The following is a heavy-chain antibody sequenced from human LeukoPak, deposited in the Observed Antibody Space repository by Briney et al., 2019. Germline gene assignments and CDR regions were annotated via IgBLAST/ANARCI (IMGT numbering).Heavy chain of an antibody. J-gene: IGHJ4*02. Sequence: GGSLRLSCVASGFAVSSNYMSWVRQAPGKGLEWVSVIYSGGSTYYADSVKGRFTISRDNSKNTLYLQMNSLRAEDTAIYYCAKVWRGNYYDYWGQGTLVTVSS. V-gene: IGHV3-53*01. D-gene: IGHD1-1*01. CDR2: IYSGGST. CDR3: AKVWRGNYYDY. CDR1: GFAVSSNY.